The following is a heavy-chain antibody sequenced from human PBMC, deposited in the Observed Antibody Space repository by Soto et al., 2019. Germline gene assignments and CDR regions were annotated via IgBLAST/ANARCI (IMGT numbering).Heavy chain of an antibody. Sequence: EVQLLESGGGLVQPGGSLRLSCAASGFTFSSYAMSWVRQAPGKGLEWVSAISGSGGSTYYADSVKGRFTISRDNSKNTLYLQMNSLRAEDTVVYYCAKDQVVVPAANDYWGQGTLVTVSS. V-gene: IGHV3-23*01. J-gene: IGHJ4*02. CDR1: GFTFSSYA. CDR3: AKDQVVVPAANDY. CDR2: ISGSGGST. D-gene: IGHD2-2*01.